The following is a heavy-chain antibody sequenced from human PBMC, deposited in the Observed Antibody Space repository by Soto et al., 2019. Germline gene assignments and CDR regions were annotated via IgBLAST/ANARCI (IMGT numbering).Heavy chain of an antibody. D-gene: IGHD5-12*01. J-gene: IGHJ4*02. CDR3: ARLVGAYDSYFDH. CDR1: EDESVGTG. CDR2: IYPGDSET. V-gene: IGHV5-51*01. Sequence: SYRAAEDESVGTGIRWMRQLPGKVLDWLGIIYPGDSETRYSPSFRGQVTFSVDMSISTAYLQWSGLKTSDIAIYYCARLVGAYDSYFDHWGQGTLVTVSS.